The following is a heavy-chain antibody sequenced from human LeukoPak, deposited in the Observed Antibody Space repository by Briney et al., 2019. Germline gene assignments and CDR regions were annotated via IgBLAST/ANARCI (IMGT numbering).Heavy chain of an antibody. J-gene: IGHJ4*02. CDR2: IYHSGST. CDR3: ARESDYSNYGGWYFDY. V-gene: IGHV4-4*02. D-gene: IGHD4-11*01. Sequence: PSGTLSLTCAVSGGSISSSDWWTWVRQPPGEGLEWIGEIYHSGSTKYNPSLKSRVTISVDKSKNQFSLKLSSVTAADTAVYYCARESDYSNYGGWYFDYWGQGTLVTVSS. CDR1: GGSISSSDW.